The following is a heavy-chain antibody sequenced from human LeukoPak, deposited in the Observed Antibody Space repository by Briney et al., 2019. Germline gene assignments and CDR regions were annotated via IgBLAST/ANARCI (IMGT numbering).Heavy chain of an antibody. D-gene: IGHD5-18*01. CDR3: ARGPGYSYTFDY. Sequence: PSETLSLTCTVSGGSISSGSYYWRWIRQPAGKGLEWIGRIYTSGSTNYNPSLKSRFTISVHTSKNQFSLKLSSVTAADTAVYYCARGPGYSYTFDYWGQGTLVTVSS. J-gene: IGHJ4*02. CDR1: GGSISSGSYY. V-gene: IGHV4-61*02. CDR2: IYTSGST.